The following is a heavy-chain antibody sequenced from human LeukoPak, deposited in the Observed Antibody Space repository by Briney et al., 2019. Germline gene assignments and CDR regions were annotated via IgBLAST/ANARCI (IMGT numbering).Heavy chain of an antibody. Sequence: PSETLSLTCAVYGGSFSGYYWSWIRQPPGKGLEWIGSIYYSGGTYYNPSLKSRVTISVDTSKNQFSLKLSSVTAADTAVFYCARQIFDIAVAGGLNWFGPWGQGTLVTVSS. J-gene: IGHJ5*02. CDR2: IYYSGGT. V-gene: IGHV4-34*01. CDR1: GGSFSGYY. D-gene: IGHD6-19*01. CDR3: ARQIFDIAVAGGLNWFGP.